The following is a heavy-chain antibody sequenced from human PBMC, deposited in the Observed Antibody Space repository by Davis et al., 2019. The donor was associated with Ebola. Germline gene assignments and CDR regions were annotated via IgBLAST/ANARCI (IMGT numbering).Heavy chain of an antibody. V-gene: IGHV3-7*03. D-gene: IGHD3-22*01. CDR3: ARVVRGYYYDSSGYYLRGYYFDY. CDR2: IKQDGSEK. CDR1: GFTFSSYW. J-gene: IGHJ4*02. Sequence: GGSLRLSCAASGFTFSSYWMSWVRQAPGKGLEWVANIKQDGSEKYYVDSVKGRFTISRDNAKNSLYLQMNSLRAEDTAVYYCARVVRGYYYDSSGYYLRGYYFDYWGQGTLVTVSS.